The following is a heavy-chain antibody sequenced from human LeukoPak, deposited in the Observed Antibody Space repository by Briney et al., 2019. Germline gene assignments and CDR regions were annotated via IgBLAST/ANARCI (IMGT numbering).Heavy chain of an antibody. D-gene: IGHD3-9*01. CDR2: INHSGST. Sequence: SETLSLTCAVYGGSFSGYYWSWIRQPLGMWLEWIGEINHSGSTNYNPSLKSRVTISVDTSKNQFSLKLSSVTAADTAVYYCARGLKYYDILTGYWYYFDYWGQGTLVTVSS. CDR1: GGSFSGYY. J-gene: IGHJ4*02. V-gene: IGHV4-34*01. CDR3: ARGLKYYDILTGYWYYFDY.